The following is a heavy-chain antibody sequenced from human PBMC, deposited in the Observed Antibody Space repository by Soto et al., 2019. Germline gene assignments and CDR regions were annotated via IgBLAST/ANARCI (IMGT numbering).Heavy chain of an antibody. CDR2: IYHSGST. V-gene: IGHV4-59*01. CDR1: GDSISSYY. J-gene: IGHJ4*02. D-gene: IGHD2-2*01. CDR3: ARVPPAAVPRDRYYFDY. Sequence: SETLSLTCTVSGDSISSYYWSWIRQPPGKGLEWIGEIYHSGSTNYNPSLKSRVTISVDTSKNQFSLKLSSVTAADTAVYYCARVPPAAVPRDRYYFDYWGQGTLVTVSS.